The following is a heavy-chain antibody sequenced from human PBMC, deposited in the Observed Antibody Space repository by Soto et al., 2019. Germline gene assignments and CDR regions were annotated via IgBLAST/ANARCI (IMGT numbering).Heavy chain of an antibody. Sequence: QVQLVQSGAEVKKPGASVKVSCKASGYTFTSYGISWVRQAPGQGLEWMGWISAYNGNTNYAQKLQGRVTMTTDTSTSTDDMELRSLRSDDTAVYYCARGYLMVYASTSGFYPWGQGTLVTVSS. V-gene: IGHV1-18*01. D-gene: IGHD2-8*01. J-gene: IGHJ5*02. CDR1: GYTFTSYG. CDR2: ISAYNGNT. CDR3: ARGYLMVYASTSGFYP.